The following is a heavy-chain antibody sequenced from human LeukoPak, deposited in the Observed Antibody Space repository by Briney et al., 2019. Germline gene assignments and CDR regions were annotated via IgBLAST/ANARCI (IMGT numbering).Heavy chain of an antibody. CDR3: AGNTAMVAAVY. Sequence: SETLSLTCAVSGGSISSGGYSWSWIRQPPGKGLEWIGYIYHSGSTYYNPSLKSRVTISVDRSKNQFSLKLSSVTAADTAVYYCAGNTAMVAAVYWGQGTLVTGSS. CDR1: GGSISSGGYS. V-gene: IGHV4-30-2*01. D-gene: IGHD5-18*01. CDR2: IYHSGST. J-gene: IGHJ4*02.